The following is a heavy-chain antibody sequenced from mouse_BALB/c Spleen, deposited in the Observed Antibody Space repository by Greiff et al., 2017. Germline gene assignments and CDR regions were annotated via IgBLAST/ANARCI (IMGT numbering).Heavy chain of an antibody. V-gene: IGHV5-6*01. CDR2: ISSGGSYT. D-gene: IGHD2-1*01. CDR1: GFTFSSYG. J-gene: IGHJ3*01. CDR3: ARHYGNYETWFAY. Sequence: EVKLVESGGDLVKPGGSLKLSCAASGFTFSSYGMSWVRQTPDKRLEWVATISSGGSYTYYPDSVKGRFTISRDNAKNTLYLQMSSLKSEDTAMYYCARHYGNYETWFAYWGQGTLVTVSA.